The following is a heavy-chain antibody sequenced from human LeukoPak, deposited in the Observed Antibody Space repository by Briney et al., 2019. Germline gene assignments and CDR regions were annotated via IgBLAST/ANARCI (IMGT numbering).Heavy chain of an antibody. CDR2: ISWDGGST. J-gene: IGHJ6*03. CDR1: GFTFDDYT. Sequence: GGSLRLSCAASGFTFDDYTMHWVRHAPGKGLEWVSLISWDGGSTYYADSVKGRFTISRDNSKNSLYLQMNSLRTEDTAVYYCAKGPGSSWLGYYYYYMDVWGKGTTVTISS. V-gene: IGHV3-43*01. CDR3: AKGPGSSWLGYYYYYMDV. D-gene: IGHD6-13*01.